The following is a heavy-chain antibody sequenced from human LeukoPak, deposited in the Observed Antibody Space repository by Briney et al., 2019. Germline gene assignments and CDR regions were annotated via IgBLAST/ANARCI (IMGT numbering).Heavy chain of an antibody. CDR3: TRDIVYLQLEY. V-gene: IGHV3-7*01. Sequence: GGSLRLSCAASGFAFPNYWMVWVRQAPGKGLERVASIGKDGSEKSYVDSVKGRFTISRDNARSSLYLQMSSLRVEDTAVYYCTRDIVYLQLEYWGQGALVTVSS. CDR2: IGKDGSEK. D-gene: IGHD2-15*01. CDR1: GFAFPNYW. J-gene: IGHJ4*02.